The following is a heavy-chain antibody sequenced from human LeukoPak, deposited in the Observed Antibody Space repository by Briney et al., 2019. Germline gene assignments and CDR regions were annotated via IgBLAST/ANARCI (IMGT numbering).Heavy chain of an antibody. V-gene: IGHV4-59*01. CDR2: IYYSGSN. CDR1: GGSISSYY. CDR3: ARAARNRYLDV. D-gene: IGHD3-9*01. Sequence: SETLSLTCTVSGGSISSYYWSWIRQPPGKGLEWIGYIYYSGSNNYKPSLKSRVTISVDTSKSQFSLKLSSVTAADTAVYYCARAARNRYLDVWGQGTTVTVSS. J-gene: IGHJ6*02.